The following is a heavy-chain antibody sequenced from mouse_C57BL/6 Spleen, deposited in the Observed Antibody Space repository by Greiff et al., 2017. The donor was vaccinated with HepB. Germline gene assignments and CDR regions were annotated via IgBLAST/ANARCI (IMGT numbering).Heavy chain of an antibody. D-gene: IGHD4-1*01. Sequence: QVQLKQSGPELVKPGASVKISCKASGYAFSSSWMNWVKQRPGKGLEWIGRIYPGDGDTNYNGKFKGKATLTADKSSSTAYMQLSSLTSEDSAVYFCARGDWEGYFDVWGTGTTVTVSS. V-gene: IGHV1-82*01. CDR2: IYPGDGDT. J-gene: IGHJ1*03. CDR3: ARGDWEGYFDV. CDR1: GYAFSSSW.